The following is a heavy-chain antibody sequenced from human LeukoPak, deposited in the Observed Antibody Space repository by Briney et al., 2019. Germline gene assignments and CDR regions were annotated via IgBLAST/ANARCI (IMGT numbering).Heavy chain of an antibody. CDR2: IYYNGST. V-gene: IGHV4-59*01. J-gene: IGHJ4*02. D-gene: IGHD6-13*01. CDR1: GGSITNYY. CDR3: ASDENNISWFFY. Sequence: SETLSLTSTVSGGSITNYYWIWIRQPPGKGLEWIGYIYYNGSTNYNPSLKSRVALSVDTSKNQFSLKVNSVTPTDAAVYYCASDENNISWFFYWGQGALVTVSS.